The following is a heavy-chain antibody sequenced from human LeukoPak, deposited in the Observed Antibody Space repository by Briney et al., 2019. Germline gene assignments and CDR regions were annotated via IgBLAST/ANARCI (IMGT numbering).Heavy chain of an antibody. J-gene: IGHJ6*02. Sequence: PGGSLRLSCAASGFTFSDYNMNWVRQAPGKGLEWVSYITNGGSTIHHADSVKGRFTISRDNAKKTLYLQMNSLRAEDTAVYYCARSICLPGGGVDVGGQGTTVIVSS. CDR1: GFTFSDYN. D-gene: IGHD3-16*01. V-gene: IGHV3-11*01. CDR2: ITNGGSTI. CDR3: ARSICLPGGGVDV.